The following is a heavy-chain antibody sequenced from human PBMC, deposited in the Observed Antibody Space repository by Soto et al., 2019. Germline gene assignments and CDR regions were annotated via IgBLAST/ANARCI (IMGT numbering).Heavy chain of an antibody. CDR3: AKGGWFGEDGMDV. D-gene: IGHD3-10*01. Sequence: PGGSLRLSCVASGFTFSSYAMSWVRQAPGKGLEWVSAISGSGGSTYYADSVKGRFTISRDNSKNTLYLQMNSLRAEDTAVYYCAKGGWFGEDGMDVWGQGTTVTVSS. CDR2: ISGSGGST. V-gene: IGHV3-23*01. J-gene: IGHJ6*02. CDR1: GFTFSSYA.